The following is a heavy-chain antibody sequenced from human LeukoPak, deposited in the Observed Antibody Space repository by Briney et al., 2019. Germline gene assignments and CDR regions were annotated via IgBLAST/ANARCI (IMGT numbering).Heavy chain of an antibody. V-gene: IGHV3-9*01. D-gene: IGHD3-10*01. CDR3: AKDESALLVWYGNYGIDY. J-gene: IGHJ4*02. CDR2: ISWNSGSV. Sequence: HSGGSLRLSCAASGFTFDDFTMHWVRQGPGKGLEWVSSISWNSGSVAYADSVRGRFIISRDNSNDSPYLQMNSLTTEDTAFYYCAKDESALLVWYGNYGIDYWGQGALVTVSS. CDR1: GFTFDDFT.